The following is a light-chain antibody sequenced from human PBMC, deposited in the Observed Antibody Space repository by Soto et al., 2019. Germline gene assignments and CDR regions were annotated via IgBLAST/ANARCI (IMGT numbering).Light chain of an antibody. V-gene: IGKV3-15*01. J-gene: IGKJ1*01. CDR2: GAS. Sequence: EILLTHSPSTLSLSPGESATLSCRASQSVSSNLAWYQQKPGQAPRLLIFGASTRATGLPVRFSGSGSGTEFTLTISSLQSEDFAVYYCQQYDSWPQTFGQGTNVDI. CDR3: QQYDSWPQT. CDR1: QSVSSN.